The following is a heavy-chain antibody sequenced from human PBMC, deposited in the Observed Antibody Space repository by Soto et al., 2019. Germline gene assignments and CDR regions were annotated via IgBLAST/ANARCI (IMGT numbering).Heavy chain of an antibody. CDR2: MNPNSGNT. Sequence: QVQLVQSGAEVKKPGASVKVSCKASGYTFTSYDINWVRQATGQGLEWMGWMNPNSGNTGYAQKCQGRVTMTRNTSISTAYMELSSLRSEDTAVYYCARDRKSMQQLVRTRAYYFDYWGQGTLVTVSS. D-gene: IGHD6-13*01. V-gene: IGHV1-8*01. CDR3: ARDRKSMQQLVRTRAYYFDY. CDR1: GYTFTSYD. J-gene: IGHJ4*02.